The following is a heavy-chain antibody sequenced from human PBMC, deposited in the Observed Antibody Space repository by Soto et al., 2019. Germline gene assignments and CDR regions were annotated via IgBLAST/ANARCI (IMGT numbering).Heavy chain of an antibody. J-gene: IGHJ4*02. Sequence: QVQLVESGGGVVQPGRSRRPSCEALGFPFLPYGRTWVREGPDKGLEWGAIISYDGSDKYYADSVKGRFTISRDNSKNTLYLQMNSLRPEDTALYYCVGGQYYFDYRGQGTLVIVSS. D-gene: IGHD3-10*01. V-gene: IGHV3-30*03. CDR3: VGGQYYFDY. CDR2: ISYDGSDK. CDR1: GFPFLPYG.